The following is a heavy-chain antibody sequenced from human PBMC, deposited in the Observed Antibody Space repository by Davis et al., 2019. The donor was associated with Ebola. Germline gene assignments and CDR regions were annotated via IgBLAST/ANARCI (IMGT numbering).Heavy chain of an antibody. V-gene: IGHV1-69*13. CDR3: ARDREDGCPGY. CDR2: IIPIFGTA. CDR1: GGTFSSYA. J-gene: IGHJ4*02. D-gene: IGHD5-24*01. Sequence: SVQVSCKASGGTFSSYAISWVRQAPGQGLEWMGGIIPIFGTANYAQKFQGRVTITADESTSTAYMELSGLRSEDTAVYYCARDREDGCPGYWGQGTLVTVSS.